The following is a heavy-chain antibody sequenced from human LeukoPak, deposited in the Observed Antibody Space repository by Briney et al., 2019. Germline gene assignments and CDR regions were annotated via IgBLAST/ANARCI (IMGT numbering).Heavy chain of an antibody. D-gene: IGHD6-13*01. V-gene: IGHV3-74*01. CDR1: GFTFSSRW. J-gene: IGHJ4*02. Sequence: GGSLRLSCVVSGFTSGFTFSSRWMHWVRQAPGKGLVWVSLVKNDGSTNYADSVKGRFTVSRDDAENTLYLQMNNLRVEDTALYFCHPLGYTSNWGQGTLVTVSS. CDR2: VKNDGST. CDR3: HPLGYTSN.